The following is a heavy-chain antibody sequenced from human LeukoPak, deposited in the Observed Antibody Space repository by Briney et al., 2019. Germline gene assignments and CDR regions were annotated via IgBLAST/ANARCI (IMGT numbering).Heavy chain of an antibody. CDR1: GYTFTSYG. CDR3: ARERIVAADY. J-gene: IGHJ4*02. V-gene: IGHV1-18*01. CDR2: INTYNGDT. D-gene: IGHD5-12*01. Sequence: ASVKVSCKASGYTFTSYGISWVRQAPGQGLEWVGWINTYNGDTNDAQKVQGRVTMTTDTSTSTAYMEVRSLRSDDSAVYYCARERIVAADYLGQGTLVTVSS.